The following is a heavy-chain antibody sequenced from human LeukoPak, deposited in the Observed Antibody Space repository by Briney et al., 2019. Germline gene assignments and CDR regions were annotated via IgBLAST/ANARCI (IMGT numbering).Heavy chain of an antibody. D-gene: IGHD5-18*01. CDR1: GFTFSSYW. Sequence: GGSLRLSCAASGFTFSSYWMHWVRHTPGKGLVWVSRIKGDGSSTTYADSVKGRFTISRDNAKNTLYLQMNSLRAEDTAVYYCARDGYSFGHDFDYWGQGTLVTVSS. J-gene: IGHJ4*02. CDR2: IKGDGSST. V-gene: IGHV3-74*01. CDR3: ARDGYSFGHDFDY.